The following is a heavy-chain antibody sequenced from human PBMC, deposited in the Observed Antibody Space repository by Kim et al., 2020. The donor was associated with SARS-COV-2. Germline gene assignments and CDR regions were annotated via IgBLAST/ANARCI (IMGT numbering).Heavy chain of an antibody. V-gene: IGHV1-18*01. CDR1: GYSSSDYG. D-gene: IGHD3-10*01. CDR3: ARGDIFYYGSGSYLDY. CDR2: ISSFKGNT. J-gene: IGHJ4*02. Sequence: ASVKVSCTASGYSSSDYGITWVRQAPGQGLEWMGWISSFKGNTHYAQKFQGRVTLTTDTSTSTAYMDLRSLESDDTAVYYCARGDIFYYGSGSYLDYWGQGTLVTVPS.